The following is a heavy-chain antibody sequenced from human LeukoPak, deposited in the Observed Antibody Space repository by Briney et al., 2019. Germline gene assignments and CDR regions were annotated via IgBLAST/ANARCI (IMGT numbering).Heavy chain of an antibody. J-gene: IGHJ4*02. CDR1: GFSFSAYW. Sequence: PGGSLRLSCAASGFSFSAYWMGWVRQAPGKGLEWVASIKFDGSEKNYADSVKGRFTISRDNARNSLYLEMNGLRAEDTAVYFCTRNEVWGQGTQVTVSS. V-gene: IGHV3-7*04. CDR3: TRNEV. CDR2: IKFDGSEK.